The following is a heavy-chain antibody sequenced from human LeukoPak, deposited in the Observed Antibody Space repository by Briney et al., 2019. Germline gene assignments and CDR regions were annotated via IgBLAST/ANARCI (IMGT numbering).Heavy chain of an antibody. CDR3: ARGMVLNMDV. Sequence: SETLSLTCTVSGYYISDGFYWDWIRQTPGKGLEWIGSIFHGGTTYYNPSLKSRVTISVDTSKNQFSLKLSSVTAADTAVYYCARGMVLNMDVWGKGTTVTVSS. J-gene: IGHJ6*03. CDR2: IFHGGTT. CDR1: GYYISDGFY. D-gene: IGHD2-8*01. V-gene: IGHV4-38-2*02.